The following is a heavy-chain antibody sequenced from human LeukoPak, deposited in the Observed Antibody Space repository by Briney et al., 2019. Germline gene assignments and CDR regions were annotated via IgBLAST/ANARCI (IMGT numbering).Heavy chain of an antibody. CDR2: INHSGST. CDR1: GGSFSGYY. D-gene: IGHD3-22*01. V-gene: IGHV4-34*01. J-gene: IGHJ4*02. CDR3: ARGSDSSGYYSDY. Sequence: PSETLSLTCAVYGGSFSGYYWSWLRQPPGKGREWIGEINHSGSTNYNPSLKSRVTISVDTSKNQFSLKLSSVTAADTAVYYCARGSDSSGYYSDYWGQGTLVTVSS.